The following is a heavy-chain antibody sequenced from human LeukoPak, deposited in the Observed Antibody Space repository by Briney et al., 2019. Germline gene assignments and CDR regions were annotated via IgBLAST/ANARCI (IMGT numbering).Heavy chain of an antibody. D-gene: IGHD2/OR15-2a*01. V-gene: IGHV3-7*05. CDR3: ASTTISPVGGMDV. Sequence: PGGSLRLSCAASGFTFSSYWMSWVRQAPGKGLEWVANIKQDGSEKYYVDSLKGRVTISRDSAKNSLYLQVNSLRAEDTAVYYCASTTISPVGGMDVWGQGTTVTVSS. J-gene: IGHJ6*02. CDR1: GFTFSSYW. CDR2: IKQDGSEK.